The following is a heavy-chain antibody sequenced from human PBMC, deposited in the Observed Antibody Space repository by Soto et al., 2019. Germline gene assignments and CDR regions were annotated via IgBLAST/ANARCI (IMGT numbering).Heavy chain of an antibody. J-gene: IGHJ4*02. V-gene: IGHV3-23*01. D-gene: IGHD3-22*01. CDR2: IVGSGGST. Sequence: PGGSLMLSCAASGFTFSSYAMSWVRPAPGKGLEWVSAIVGSGGSTYYADSVKGRFTISRDNSKNTLYLQMNSLRAEDTAVYYCAKGAQYYYDSSNYFWGQGTLVTVSS. CDR1: GFTFSSYA. CDR3: AKGAQYYYDSSNYF.